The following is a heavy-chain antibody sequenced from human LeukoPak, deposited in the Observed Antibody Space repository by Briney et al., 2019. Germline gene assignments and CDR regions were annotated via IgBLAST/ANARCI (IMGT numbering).Heavy chain of an antibody. CDR3: ARDNTIGAADYYFDY. V-gene: IGHV3-30*04. CDR1: GFTFSRYA. J-gene: IGHJ4*02. D-gene: IGHD6-13*01. CDR2: VASDGNDK. Sequence: GGSLRLSCAASGFTFSRYAMHWVRQAPGKGLEWVAVVASDGNDKHHADSVKGRFTISRDNPKNTLYLQMNSLRADDTAVYYCARDNTIGAADYYFDYWGQGTLVTVSS.